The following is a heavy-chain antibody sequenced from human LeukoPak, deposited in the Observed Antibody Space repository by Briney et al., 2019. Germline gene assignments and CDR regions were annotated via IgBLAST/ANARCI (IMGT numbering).Heavy chain of an antibody. CDR1: RFTFSSYW. Sequence: GGSLRLSCAASRFTFSSYWMSWVRQAPGRGLEWVANTNQDQSQKYYVDSVNGRFTISRDNPKNSLYLQMNSVRAEDTAVYYCAVSATARGGYDSWGQGTLVTVSS. J-gene: IGHJ4*02. CDR2: TNQDQSQK. CDR3: AVSATARGGYDS. D-gene: IGHD3-10*01. V-gene: IGHV3-7*01.